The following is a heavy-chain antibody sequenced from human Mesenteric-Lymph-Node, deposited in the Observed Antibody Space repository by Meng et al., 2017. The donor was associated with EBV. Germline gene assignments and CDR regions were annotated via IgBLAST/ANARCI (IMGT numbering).Heavy chain of an antibody. CDR1: GGSINSGGYY. V-gene: IGHV4-30-4*01. J-gene: IGHJ4*02. D-gene: IGHD3-10*01. CDR2: IYYDGYT. CDR3: ARDRGADFLDY. Sequence: QVQLQESGPGLVKPSQXLSLTCAVSGGSINSGGYYWTWIRQPPGKGLEWIGYIYYDGYTYYDPSLKSRVTMSVDTSKNQFSLKLSSVTAADTAIYYCARDRGADFLDYWGQGTLVTVSS.